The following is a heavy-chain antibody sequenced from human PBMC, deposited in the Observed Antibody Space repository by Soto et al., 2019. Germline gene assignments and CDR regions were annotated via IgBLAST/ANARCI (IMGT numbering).Heavy chain of an antibody. Sequence: GESLKISCKGSGYSFTSYWISCVRQMPGKGLEWMGIISPGDSDTRYSPSFQGQLSISADKSIRTAYLQWRSLKASYTAMYYCARRCGALNWFDPWGQGTLVTVSS. CDR3: ARRCGALNWFDP. CDR2: ISPGDSDT. CDR1: GYSFTSYW. D-gene: IGHD2-21*01. J-gene: IGHJ5*02. V-gene: IGHV5-51*01.